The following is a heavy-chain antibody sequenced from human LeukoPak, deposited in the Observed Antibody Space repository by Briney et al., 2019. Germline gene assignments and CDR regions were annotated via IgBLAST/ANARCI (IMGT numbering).Heavy chain of an antibody. Sequence: SETLSLTCTVSGGSINYYYWSWIRQPPGKGLEWIGYVYYTGNTNYNPSLKSRVTMSVDTSKNQFSLKLSSVTAADTAIYYRARLGSYFDYWGQGTLVTVSS. V-gene: IGHV4-59*01. J-gene: IGHJ4*02. CDR2: VYYTGNT. CDR3: ARLGSYFDY. D-gene: IGHD1-26*01. CDR1: GGSINYYY.